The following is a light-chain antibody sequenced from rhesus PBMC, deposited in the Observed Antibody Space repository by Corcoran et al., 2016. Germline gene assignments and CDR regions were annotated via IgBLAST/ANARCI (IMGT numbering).Light chain of an antibody. CDR1: QGINKE. J-gene: IGKJ4*01. CDR2: AAS. Sequence: DIQMTQSPSSLSASVGDRVTFICRASQGINKELSWYQQKPGKAPSLLIYAASTLQTGVSSRFSGSGFGTVFTLTISILQPEDVATYYCLQDYTTPLTFGGGTKVEIK. V-gene: IGKV1-94*01. CDR3: LQDYTTPLT.